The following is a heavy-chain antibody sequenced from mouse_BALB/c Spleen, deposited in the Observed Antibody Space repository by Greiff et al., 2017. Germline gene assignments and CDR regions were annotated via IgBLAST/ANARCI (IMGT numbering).Heavy chain of an antibody. V-gene: IGHV3-2*02. D-gene: IGHD1-1*01. Sequence: DVQLQESGPGLVKPSQSLSLTCTVTGYSITSDYAWNWIRQFPGNKLEWMGYISYSGSTSYNPSLKSRISITRDTSKNQFFLQLNSVTTEDTATYYCAIYYGSPWFAYWGQGTLVTVSA. CDR2: ISYSGST. CDR1: GYSITSDYA. CDR3: AIYYGSPWFAY. J-gene: IGHJ3*01.